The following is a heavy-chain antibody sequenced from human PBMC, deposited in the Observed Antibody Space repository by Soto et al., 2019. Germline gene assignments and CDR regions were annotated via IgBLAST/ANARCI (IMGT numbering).Heavy chain of an antibody. CDR1: GGSISSCGYS. CDR3: ARGDTAMVTYDY. Sequence: PSETLSLTCAVSGGSISSCGYSWSWIRQPPGKGLEWIGYIYHSGSTYYNPSLKSRVTISVDRSKNQFSLKLSSVTAADTAVYYCARGDTAMVTYDYWGQGTLVTVSS. V-gene: IGHV4-30-2*01. J-gene: IGHJ4*02. CDR2: IYHSGST. D-gene: IGHD5-18*01.